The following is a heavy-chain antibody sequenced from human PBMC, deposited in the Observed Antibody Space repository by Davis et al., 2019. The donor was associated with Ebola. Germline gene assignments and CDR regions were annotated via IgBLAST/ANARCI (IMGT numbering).Heavy chain of an antibody. J-gene: IGHJ4*02. CDR2: ISYDSRQE. CDR1: GFRFRDYG. CDR3: ARDRGSDWYFDL. D-gene: IGHD3-9*01. Sequence: GESLKISCAGSGFRFRDYGMQWVRQTPGKGLEWVAVISYDSRQESFSDSVRGRFTVSRDNSKKMFYLQMNSLRVEDTALYYCARDRGSDWYFDLWGQGTLVTVSS. V-gene: IGHV3-30*03.